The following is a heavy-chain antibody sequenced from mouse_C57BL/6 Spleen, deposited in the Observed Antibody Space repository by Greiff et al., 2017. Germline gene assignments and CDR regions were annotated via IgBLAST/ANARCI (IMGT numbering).Heavy chain of an antibody. CDR1: GYTFTSYW. Sequence: VQLQQPGAELVKPGASVKLSCKASGYTFTSYWMHWVKQRPGQGLEWIGMIHPNSGSTNYNEKFKSKATLTVDKSSSTAYMQLSSLTSEDSAVYYCARSGLNWDEADWGQGTLVTVSA. V-gene: IGHV1-64*01. D-gene: IGHD4-1*02. J-gene: IGHJ3*01. CDR2: IHPNSGST. CDR3: ARSGLNWDEAD.